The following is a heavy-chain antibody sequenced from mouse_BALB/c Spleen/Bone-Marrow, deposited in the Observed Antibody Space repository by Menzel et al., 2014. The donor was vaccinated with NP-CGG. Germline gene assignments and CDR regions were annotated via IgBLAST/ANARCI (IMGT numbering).Heavy chain of an antibody. CDR1: GYTFTSYW. CDR2: IIPSNGRT. CDR3: ARWLLQYFDV. D-gene: IGHD2-3*01. J-gene: IGHJ1*01. V-gene: IGHV1S81*02. Sequence: ESGAELVKPGASVKLSCKSSGYTFTSYWMHWVKQRPGQGLEWIGEIIPSNGRTNYNEKSKSKATLTVDKSSNTAYMQLSSLTSEDSAVYYCARWLLQYFDVWGAGTTVTVSS.